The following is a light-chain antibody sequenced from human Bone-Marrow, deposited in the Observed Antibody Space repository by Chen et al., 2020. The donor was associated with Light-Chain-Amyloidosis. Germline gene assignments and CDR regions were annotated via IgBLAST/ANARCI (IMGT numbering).Light chain of an antibody. J-gene: IGLJ3*02. CDR3: QVWDRSSDRPV. CDR2: DDS. V-gene: IGLV3-21*02. CDR1: NIGSTS. Sequence: SYVLTQPSSVSAAPGQTAPIACGGNNIGSTSVLWYQQTPGQAPLLVVYDDSDRPSGIPERLSGSNAGNTATLTISRVEAGDEADYYCQVWDRSSDRPVFGGGTKLTVL.